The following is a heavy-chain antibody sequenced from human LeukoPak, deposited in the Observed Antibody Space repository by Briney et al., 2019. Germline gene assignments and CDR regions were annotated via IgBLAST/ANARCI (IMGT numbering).Heavy chain of an antibody. D-gene: IGHD1-26*01. CDR1: GFTVSSNY. Sequence: GGSLRLSCAASGFTVSSNYMSWVRQAPGKGLEWVSVIYSGGRTEYADSVKGRFTISRDNSKNTLYLRMNSLRAEDTAVYYCARESGSYYGVTLDYWGQGTLVTVSS. CDR3: ARESGSYYGVTLDY. V-gene: IGHV3-66*01. CDR2: IYSGGRT. J-gene: IGHJ4*02.